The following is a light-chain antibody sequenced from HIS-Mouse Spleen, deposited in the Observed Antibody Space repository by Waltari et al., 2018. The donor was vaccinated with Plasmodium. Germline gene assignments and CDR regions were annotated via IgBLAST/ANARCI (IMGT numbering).Light chain of an antibody. Sequence: SYELTQPPSVSVSPGQTARITCPGDALPKQYTYWYQQKPGQAPVLAIYKDSERPSEIPGRFSGSSSGTTVTLTISGVQAEDEADYYCQSADSSGTYRVFGGGTKLTVL. CDR1: ALPKQY. V-gene: IGLV3-25*03. CDR2: KDS. CDR3: QSADSSGTYRV. J-gene: IGLJ3*02.